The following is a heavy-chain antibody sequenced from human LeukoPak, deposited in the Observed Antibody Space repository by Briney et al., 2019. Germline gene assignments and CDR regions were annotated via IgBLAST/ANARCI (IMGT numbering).Heavy chain of an antibody. CDR1: GYTFTCYY. V-gene: IGHV1-2*02. J-gene: IGHJ4*02. CDR3: ARGAYDYVWGRPVDY. CDR2: INPNSGGT. D-gene: IGHD3-16*01. Sequence: ASVKVSCKASGYTFTCYYMHWVRQAPGQGLEWMGWINPNSGGTNYAQKFQGRVTMTRDTSISTAYMELSRLRSDDTAVYYCARGAYDYVWGRPVDYWGQGTLVTVSS.